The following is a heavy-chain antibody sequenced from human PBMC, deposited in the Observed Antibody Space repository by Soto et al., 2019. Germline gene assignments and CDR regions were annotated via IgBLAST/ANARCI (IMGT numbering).Heavy chain of an antibody. CDR1: GFTFSSYA. V-gene: IGHV3-23*01. CDR3: AKGGGGYTYGSPFL. D-gene: IGHD5-18*01. Sequence: EVQLLESGGGLVQPGGSLRLSCAASGFTFSSYAMNWVRQAPGKGLEWVSGITASGGSTYYADSVKGRFIISRDNSENTLYLQMSSLGAEDTAAYYCAKGGGGYTYGSPFLWGQGTLVTVSS. CDR2: ITASGGST. J-gene: IGHJ4*02.